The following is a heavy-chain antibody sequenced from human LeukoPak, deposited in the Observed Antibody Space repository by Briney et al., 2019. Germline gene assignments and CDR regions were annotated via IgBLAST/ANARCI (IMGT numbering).Heavy chain of an antibody. D-gene: IGHD1-26*01. CDR3: ARGRSNYYGMDV. CDR1: GGSISSSSYY. J-gene: IGHJ6*02. CDR2: IYYNGNT. Sequence: SETLSLTCTVSGGSISSSSYYWGWIRQPPGKGLEWIGYIYYNGNTNYSPSLKSRVTMSVDTSKNLFSLKVSSVTAADTAVYYCARGRSNYYGMDVWGQGTTVTVSS. V-gene: IGHV4-61*05.